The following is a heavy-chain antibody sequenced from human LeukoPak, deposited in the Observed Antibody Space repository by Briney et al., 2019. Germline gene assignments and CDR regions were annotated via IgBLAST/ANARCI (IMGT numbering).Heavy chain of an antibody. D-gene: IGHD6-19*01. J-gene: IGHJ4*02. CDR3: ARVGSGWYYFDS. CDR2: IYYSGST. Sequence: PSQTLSLTCTVSGGSISSGDYYWSWIRQPPGKGLEWIGYIYYSGSTYYNPSLNSRVTISVDTSKNQFSLKLSSVTAADTAVYYCARVGSGWYYFDSWGQGTLVTVSS. V-gene: IGHV4-30-4*08. CDR1: GGSISSGDYY.